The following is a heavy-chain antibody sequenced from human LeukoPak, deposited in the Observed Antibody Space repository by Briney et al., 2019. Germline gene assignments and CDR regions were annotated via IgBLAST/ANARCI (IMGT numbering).Heavy chain of an antibody. Sequence: PGGSLRLSCAASGFTFSSYWMSWVRQAPGKGLEWVANIKQDGSEKYYVDSVKGRFTISRDNAKNSLYLQMNSLRAEDTAVYYCARDRGYTYGLYMDVWGKGTTVTVSS. CDR2: IKQDGSEK. D-gene: IGHD5-18*01. J-gene: IGHJ6*03. V-gene: IGHV3-7*01. CDR3: ARDRGYTYGLYMDV. CDR1: GFTFSSYW.